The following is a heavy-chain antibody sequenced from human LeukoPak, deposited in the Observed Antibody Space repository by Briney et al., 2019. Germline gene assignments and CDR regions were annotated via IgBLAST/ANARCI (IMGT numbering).Heavy chain of an antibody. CDR2: IRDKGYGHAT. J-gene: IGHJ5*02. CDR1: GFTFSDSA. D-gene: IGHD2-8*01. V-gene: IGHV3-73*01. Sequence: GGSLRLSCAASGFTFSDSAIHWVRQSSGKGLEWVGRIRDKGYGHATAYAASVKGRFTLSRDDSKNTAYLQMNSLKTEDTALYYCTTPNEGNWFDPWGQGTLVTVSS. CDR3: TTPNEGNWFDP.